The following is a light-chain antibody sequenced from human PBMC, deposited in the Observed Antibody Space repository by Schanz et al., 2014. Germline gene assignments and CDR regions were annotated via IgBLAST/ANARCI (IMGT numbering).Light chain of an antibody. CDR1: SSDVGSYNF. CDR2: DVT. J-gene: IGLJ2*01. Sequence: QSALTQPASVSGSPGQSITISCTGTSSDVGSYNFVSWYQQHPGKAPKLMIYDVTKRPSGVPDRFSGSKSGNTASLTVSGLQAEDEADYYCQSYDSSLSGSVFGGGTKLTVL. CDR3: QSYDSSLSGSV. V-gene: IGLV2-14*02.